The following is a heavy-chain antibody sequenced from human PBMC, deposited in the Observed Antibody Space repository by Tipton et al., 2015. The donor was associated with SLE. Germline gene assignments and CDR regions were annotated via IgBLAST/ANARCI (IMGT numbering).Heavy chain of an antibody. CDR1: GGSISSYY. Sequence: TLSLTCTVSGGSISSYYWSWIRQPPGKGLEWIGYIYYSGSTNYNPSLKSRVTISVDTSKNQFSLKLSSVTAADTAVYYCARGELGSAFDIWGQGTMVTVSS. D-gene: IGHD7-27*01. J-gene: IGHJ3*02. CDR2: IYYSGST. CDR3: ARGELGSAFDI. V-gene: IGHV4-59*01.